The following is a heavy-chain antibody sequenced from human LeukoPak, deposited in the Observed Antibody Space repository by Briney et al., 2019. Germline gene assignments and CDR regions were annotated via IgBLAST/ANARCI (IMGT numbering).Heavy chain of an antibody. J-gene: IGHJ5*02. D-gene: IGHD2-21*02. CDR1: GYTFTGNY. V-gene: IGHV1-2*04. Sequence: GASVKVSCKASGYTFTGNYMRWVRQAPGQGLEWMGWINPNSGGTNYAQKFQGWVTMTRDTSISTAYMELSRLRSDDTAVYYCARVVTAAGNWFDPWGQGTLVTVSS. CDR3: ARVVTAAGNWFDP. CDR2: INPNSGGT.